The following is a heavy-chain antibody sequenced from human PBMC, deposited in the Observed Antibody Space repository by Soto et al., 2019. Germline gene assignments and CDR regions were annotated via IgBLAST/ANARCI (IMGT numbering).Heavy chain of an antibody. V-gene: IGHV4-34*01. Sequence: SETLSLTCAVYGGSFSGYYWSWIRQPPGKGLEWIGEINHSGSTNYNPSLKSRVTISVDTSKNQFSLKLSSVTAADTAVYYCARGGGRWSGYSYYYYYGMDVWGQGTTVTVSS. CDR1: GGSFSGYY. D-gene: IGHD5-12*01. J-gene: IGHJ6*02. CDR3: ARGGGRWSGYSYYYYYGMDV. CDR2: INHSGST.